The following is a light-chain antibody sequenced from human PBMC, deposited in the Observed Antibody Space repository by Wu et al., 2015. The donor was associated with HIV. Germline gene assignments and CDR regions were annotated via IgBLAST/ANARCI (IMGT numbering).Light chain of an antibody. CDR3: QQYGSSPWT. Sequence: EIVLTQSPATLSLSPGETATLSCRASQSVSIYFAWYQQKPGQVPRLLIQDASSRATGIPDRFSGSGSGTDFTLTISRLEPEDCAVYCCQQYGSSPWTFGQGTKVEIK. J-gene: IGKJ1*01. CDR2: DAS. CDR1: QSVSIY. V-gene: IGKV3-20*01.